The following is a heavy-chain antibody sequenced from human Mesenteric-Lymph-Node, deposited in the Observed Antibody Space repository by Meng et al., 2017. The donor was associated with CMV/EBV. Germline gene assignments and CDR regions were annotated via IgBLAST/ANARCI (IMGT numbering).Heavy chain of an antibody. J-gene: IGHJ5*02. CDR1: RYSICSVYF. CDR3: ARPFPSWQASRLEPFGA. D-gene: IGHD1-1*01. V-gene: IGHV4-38-2*01. CDR2: VLYTGYT. Sequence: LRNEGLDEVVPSESLSLTRPASRYSICSVYFRPCIRPPTGRAREWIGCVLYTGYTSYNPSLKSLITVSVDTSKNQFSLRLTSVPAADTAVYYCARPFPSWQASRLEPFGAWGQGTLVTVSS.